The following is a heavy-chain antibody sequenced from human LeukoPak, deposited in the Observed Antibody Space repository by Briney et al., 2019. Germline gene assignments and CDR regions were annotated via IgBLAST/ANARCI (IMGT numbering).Heavy chain of an antibody. J-gene: IGHJ4*02. V-gene: IGHV1-2*02. CDR1: GYTFTGYY. CDR2: IYPNTGGT. Sequence: ASVKVSCKASGYTFTGYYLHWVRQAPRQGLEWMGWIYPNTGGTKSTQKFQGRVSMTRDTSITTAYMEINRLTSDDTAVYYCAREPGTATGYWGQGTLVTVSS. D-gene: IGHD1-1*01. CDR3: AREPGTATGY.